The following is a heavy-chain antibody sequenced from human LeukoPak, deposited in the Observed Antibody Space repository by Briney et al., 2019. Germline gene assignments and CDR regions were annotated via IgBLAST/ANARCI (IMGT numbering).Heavy chain of an antibody. V-gene: IGHV4-59*08. CDR2: ISYSGST. J-gene: IGHJ5*02. CDR3: ARAKLVGAIFPFANNWFDP. CDR1: GGSISSYY. Sequence: ETLSLTCTVSGGSISSYYWSWIRQPPGKGLEWIGYISYSGSTNYNPSLKSRVTISVDTSKNQFSLKLNSVTAADTAVYYCARAKLVGAIFPFANNWFDPWGQGTLVTVSS. D-gene: IGHD1-26*01.